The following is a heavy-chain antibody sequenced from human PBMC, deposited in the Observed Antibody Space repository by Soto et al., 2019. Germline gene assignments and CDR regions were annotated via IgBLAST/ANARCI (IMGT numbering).Heavy chain of an antibody. Sequence: GGSLRLSCAASGFTFSRYWMSWVRQAPGKGLEWVANIKQDGSEKYYVDSVKGRFTISRDNAKNSLYLQMNSLRAEDTAVYYCARAVAPISTVNHFDYWGQGTLVTVSS. CDR2: IKQDGSEK. J-gene: IGHJ4*02. D-gene: IGHD4-17*01. CDR3: ARAVAPISTVNHFDY. V-gene: IGHV3-7*01. CDR1: GFTFSRYW.